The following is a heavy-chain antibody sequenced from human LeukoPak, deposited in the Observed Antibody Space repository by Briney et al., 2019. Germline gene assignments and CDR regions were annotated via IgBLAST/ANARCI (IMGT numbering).Heavy chain of an antibody. CDR3: ARQEVLYHFAY. Sequence: GESLMTSCKGSGYSFTNYWIGWVRQVPGKGLEWMGIIYPGDSDTTYSPSFQGQVTISADKSISTAYLQWSSLKASDTAMYYCARQEVLYHFAYWGQGTMVTVSS. CDR2: IYPGDSDT. CDR1: GYSFTNYW. J-gene: IGHJ4*02. D-gene: IGHD2-2*02. V-gene: IGHV5-51*01.